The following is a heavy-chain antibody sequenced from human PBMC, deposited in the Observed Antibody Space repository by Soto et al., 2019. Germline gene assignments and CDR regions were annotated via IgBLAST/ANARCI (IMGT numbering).Heavy chain of an antibody. CDR2: IYYSGST. J-gene: IGHJ4*02. CDR3: ASYYGFWSGYYTGFGY. V-gene: IGHV4-39*01. Sequence: LSLTCTVSGGSISSSSYYWGWIRQPPGKGLEWIGSIYYSGSTYYNPSLKSRVTISVDTSKNQFSLKLSSVTAADTAVYYCASYYGFWSGYYTGFGYWGQGTLVTVSS. CDR1: GGSISSSSYY. D-gene: IGHD3-3*01.